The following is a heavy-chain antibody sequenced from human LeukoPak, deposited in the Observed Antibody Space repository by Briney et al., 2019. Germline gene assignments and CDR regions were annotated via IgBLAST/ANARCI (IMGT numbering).Heavy chain of an antibody. D-gene: IGHD4-11*01. V-gene: IGHV1-18*01. Sequence: ASVKVSCKASGYTFTSYSISWVGQAPGQGLEWMGWISAYNGNTNYAQKFQGRVTMTTDTSTSTAYMELSSLRSDDTAVYYCARGGYVTTWWFDPWGQGTLVTVSS. CDR3: ARGGYVTTWWFDP. CDR1: GYTFTSYS. CDR2: ISAYNGNT. J-gene: IGHJ5*02.